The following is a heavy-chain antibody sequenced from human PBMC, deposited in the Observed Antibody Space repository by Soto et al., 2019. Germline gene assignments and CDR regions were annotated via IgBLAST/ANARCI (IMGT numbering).Heavy chain of an antibody. V-gene: IGHV3-30-3*01. D-gene: IGHD3-9*01. CDR1: GFTFSSYA. CDR3: ARGTYYDILTGYPDYFDY. CDR2: ISYDGSNK. Sequence: GGSLRLSCAASGFTFSSYAMHWVRQAPGKGLEWVAVISYDGSNKYYADSVKGRFTISRDNSKNTLYLQMNSLRAEDTAVYYCARGTYYDILTGYPDYFDYWGQGTLVTVSS. J-gene: IGHJ4*02.